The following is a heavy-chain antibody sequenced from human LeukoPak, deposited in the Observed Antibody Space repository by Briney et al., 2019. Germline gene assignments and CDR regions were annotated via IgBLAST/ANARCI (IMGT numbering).Heavy chain of an antibody. V-gene: IGHV3-21*04. CDR2: ISSSSYI. D-gene: IGHD6-13*01. CDR1: GFTFSSYS. CDR3: AAGSTAAGPQVGY. Sequence: GGSLRLSCAASGFTFSSYSMNWVRQAPGKGLEWVSSISSSSYIYYADSVKGRFTISRDNAKNSLYLQMNSLRSEDTAVYYCAAGSTAAGPQVGYWGQGTLVTVSS. J-gene: IGHJ4*02.